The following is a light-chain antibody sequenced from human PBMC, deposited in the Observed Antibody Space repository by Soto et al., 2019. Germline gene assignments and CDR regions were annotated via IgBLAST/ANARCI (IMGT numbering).Light chain of an antibody. V-gene: IGKV3-20*01. CDR1: QSVDSAF. J-gene: IGKJ1*01. Sequence: EIVLTQSPGSLSLSLGERANLSCRASQSVDSAFLSWYEQKPGQPPRLLMYGASRRATGIPDRFSGSGSGTDFTLPISRLEPEHFAVYYCQQYASSLTFGQGTNVEI. CDR3: QQYASSLT. CDR2: GAS.